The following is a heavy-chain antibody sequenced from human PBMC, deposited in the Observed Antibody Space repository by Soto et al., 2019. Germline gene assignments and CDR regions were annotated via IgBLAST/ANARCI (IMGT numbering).Heavy chain of an antibody. CDR2: IIPIFSTA. J-gene: IGHJ4*02. Sequence: QVQLVQSGAEVKKPGSSVKVSCKASGGTSSSNAITRVRQAPGQGLECMGGIIPIFSTASYAQKFQDRVTITADRFTSTVYMEMNSLRSEDTATYYCTTSSSGWYGDVEYWGPGTLVTVSS. CDR1: GGTSSSNA. D-gene: IGHD6-19*01. V-gene: IGHV1-69*14. CDR3: TTSSSGWYGDVEY.